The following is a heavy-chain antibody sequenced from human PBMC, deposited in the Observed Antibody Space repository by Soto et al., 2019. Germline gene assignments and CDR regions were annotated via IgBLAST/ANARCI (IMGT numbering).Heavy chain of an antibody. D-gene: IGHD3-16*01. V-gene: IGHV1-2*02. J-gene: IGHJ5*02. CDR1: GYTFTGYY. CDR3: ARMETFGSLNWFDP. CDR2: INPNSGGT. Sequence: ASVKVSCKASGYTFTGYYMHWVRQAPGQGLEWMGWINPNSGGTNYAQKFQGRVTMTRDISIATAYMELSSLRSDDTAIYYCARMETFGSLNWFDPWGQGTLVTVSS.